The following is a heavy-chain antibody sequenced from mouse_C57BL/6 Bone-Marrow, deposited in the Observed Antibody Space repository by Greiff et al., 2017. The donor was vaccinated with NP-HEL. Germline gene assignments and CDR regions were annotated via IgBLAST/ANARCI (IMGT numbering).Heavy chain of an antibody. Sequence: QVQLQQPGAELVRPGTSVKLSCKASGYTFTSYWMHWVKQRPGQGLEWIGVIDPSDSYTNYHQKFKGKATLTVDTSSSTAYMQLSSLTSDDSAVYYCASRSYYGSSSWFAYWGQGTLVTVSA. CDR3: ASRSYYGSSSWFAY. CDR2: IDPSDSYT. J-gene: IGHJ3*01. D-gene: IGHD1-1*01. V-gene: IGHV1-59*01. CDR1: GYTFTSYW.